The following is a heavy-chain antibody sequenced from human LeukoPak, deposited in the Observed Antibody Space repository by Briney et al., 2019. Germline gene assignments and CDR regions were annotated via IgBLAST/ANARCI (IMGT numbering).Heavy chain of an antibody. CDR2: TSDSGSST. Sequence: WGSLRLSCAASGFTFSSYAMSWVRQAPGKGLEWVSATSDSGSSTYYADSVKGRFTISRDNSKNTLYLQMNSLRAEDTAVYYCAKGDYYGSGSYIDYWGQGTLVTVPS. D-gene: IGHD3-10*01. J-gene: IGHJ4*02. CDR3: AKGDYYGSGSYIDY. V-gene: IGHV3-23*01. CDR1: GFTFSSYA.